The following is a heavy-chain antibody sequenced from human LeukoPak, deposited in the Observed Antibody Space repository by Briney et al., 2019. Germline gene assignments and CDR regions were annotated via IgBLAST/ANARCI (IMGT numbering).Heavy chain of an antibody. CDR2: ISSSSSYI. CDR3: AGEVDFWSGYYTPLFDY. Sequence: GGSLRLSCAASGFTFSGSAMHWVRQAPGKGLEWVSSISSSSSYIYYADSVKGRFTISRDNAKNSLYLQMNSLRAEDTAVYYCAGEVDFWSGYYTPLFDYWGQGTLVTVSS. D-gene: IGHD3-3*01. V-gene: IGHV3-21*01. CDR1: GFTFSGSA. J-gene: IGHJ4*02.